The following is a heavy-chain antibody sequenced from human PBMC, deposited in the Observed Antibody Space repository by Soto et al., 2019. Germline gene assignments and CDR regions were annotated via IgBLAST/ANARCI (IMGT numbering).Heavy chain of an antibody. D-gene: IGHD3-16*01. CDR3: AREVWGLGL. J-gene: IGHJ3*01. Sequence: QVQLVQSGTEVKKPGASVKVSCKTSGYTFTNYYMHWVRQAPGQGLEWMGIINPNGGATTYAQKFQGRVTMPRDTSTSTVYMELSSLRSEDTALYYCAREVWGLGLWGQGTMVTVSS. V-gene: IGHV1-46*01. CDR1: GYTFTNYY. CDR2: INPNGGAT.